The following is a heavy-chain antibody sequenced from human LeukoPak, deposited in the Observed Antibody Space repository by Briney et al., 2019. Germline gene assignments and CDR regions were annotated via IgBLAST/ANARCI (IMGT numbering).Heavy chain of an antibody. CDR2: IRYDGSNK. CDR1: GFIFISYS. V-gene: IGHV3-30*02. CDR3: AKHGLPLVVISAPLDY. Sequence: GGSLRLSCAASGFIFISYSIRWVRQAPGKGLEWVAFIRYDGSNKYYADSVKGRFTISRDNSKNTVYLQMNSLRAEDTAVYYCAKHGLPLVVISAPLDYWGQGTLVTVAS. D-gene: IGHD2-15*01. J-gene: IGHJ4*02.